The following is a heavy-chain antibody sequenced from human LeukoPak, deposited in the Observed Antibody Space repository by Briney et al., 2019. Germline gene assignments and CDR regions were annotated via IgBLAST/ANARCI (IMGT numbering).Heavy chain of an antibody. CDR3: ARDGWGSSMGY. Sequence: GGSLRLSCAASGFIFSSYWMHWVRQVPGKGLVWVSRIKSDGSSTSYADSVKGRFTISRDNAKNTLYLQMNSLRAEDTVVYYCARDGWGSSMGYWGQGTLVTVSS. J-gene: IGHJ4*02. CDR1: GFIFSSYW. V-gene: IGHV3-74*01. D-gene: IGHD3-10*01. CDR2: IKSDGSST.